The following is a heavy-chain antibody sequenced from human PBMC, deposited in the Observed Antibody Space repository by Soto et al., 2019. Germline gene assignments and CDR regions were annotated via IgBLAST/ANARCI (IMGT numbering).Heavy chain of an antibody. V-gene: IGHV4-30-4*01. Sequence: QVQLQESGPGLVKPSQTQSLTCTVSGGSINSDDSYWSWLRQPPGRGLEWIGYIYDSETTYYNPSLKSRVTISVATSKNQFSLKLNSVTAADTAVYYCVRDRQSEIVAMLASNGMDVWGQGTTVIVSS. CDR3: VRDRQSEIVAMLASNGMDV. J-gene: IGHJ6*02. D-gene: IGHD5-12*01. CDR1: GGSINSDDSY. CDR2: IYDSETT.